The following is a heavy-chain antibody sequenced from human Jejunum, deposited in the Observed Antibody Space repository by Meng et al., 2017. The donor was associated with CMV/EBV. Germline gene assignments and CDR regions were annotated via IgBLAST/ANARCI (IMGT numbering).Heavy chain of an antibody. J-gene: IGHJ4*02. V-gene: IGHV3-21*01. CDR2: VSSGSGYI. CDR1: GFTFSSYT. D-gene: IGHD5-18*01. Sequence: SGFTFSSYTMNWVRQAPGKGLEWVSSVSSGSGYIYYADAVKGRFTISRDNAKNSLYLQMNSLRAEDTAMYYCTRGGWRYSFGSFDYWGQGALVTVSS. CDR3: TRGGWRYSFGSFDY.